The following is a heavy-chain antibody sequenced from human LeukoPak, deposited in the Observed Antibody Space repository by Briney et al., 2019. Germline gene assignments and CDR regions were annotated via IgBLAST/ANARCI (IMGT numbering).Heavy chain of an antibody. CDR2: IYYSGST. V-gene: IGHV4-39*07. CDR1: GVSISSSSYY. CDR3: AKDLYPDIYDSSGSNDAFDI. J-gene: IGHJ3*02. D-gene: IGHD3-22*01. Sequence: SETLSLTCTVSGVSISSSSYYWGWLRQPPGKGLEWIGSIYYSGSTYYHPSLKSRVTISLDASKNQFSLKLSSVTAEDTAVYYCAKDLYPDIYDSSGSNDAFDIWGQGTMVTVSS.